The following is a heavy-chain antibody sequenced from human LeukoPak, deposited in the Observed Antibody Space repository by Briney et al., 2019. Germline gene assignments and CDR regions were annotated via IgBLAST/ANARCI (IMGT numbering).Heavy chain of an antibody. V-gene: IGHV4-31*03. CDR1: GGSISSGGYY. J-gene: IGHJ3*02. CDR3: ARDYYDSSGYYLAAFDI. Sequence: SQTLSLTCTVSGGSISSGGYYRSWIRQHPGKGLEWIGYIYYSGSTYYNPSLKSRVTISVDTSKNQFSLKLSSVTAADTAVYYCARDYYDSSGYYLAAFDIWGQGTMVTVSS. CDR2: IYYSGST. D-gene: IGHD3-22*01.